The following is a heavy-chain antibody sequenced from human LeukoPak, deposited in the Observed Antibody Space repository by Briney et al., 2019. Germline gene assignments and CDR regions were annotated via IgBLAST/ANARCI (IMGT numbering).Heavy chain of an antibody. CDR1: GGTFSNHA. V-gene: IGHV1-69*06. J-gene: IGHJ4*02. CDR3: ARDWFVGASYFDN. CDR2: IIPIYDTT. D-gene: IGHD3-16*01. Sequence: SVKVSCKASGGTFSNHAISWVRQAPGQGLEWMGAIIPIYDTTNYAQKFQGRVTIIADKSTSTAYMELSSLRSEDTAVYYCARDWFVGASYFDNWGQGTLVTVSS.